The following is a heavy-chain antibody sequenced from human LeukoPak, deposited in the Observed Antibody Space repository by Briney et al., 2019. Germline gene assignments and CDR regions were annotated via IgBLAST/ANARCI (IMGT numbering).Heavy chain of an antibody. V-gene: IGHV3-30*04. Sequence: PGTSLRLSCPASGCTFTNYPMHWVRQAPGKGLEGVSRISYDGSKEKYADSVKDRFTISRDNSKNTLYLQMSSLRAEDTAIYSCAVIYGPGSDDAFDIWGQGTMVTVSS. CDR1: GCTFTNYP. CDR2: ISYDGSKE. D-gene: IGHD3-10*01. J-gene: IGHJ3*02. CDR3: AVIYGPGSDDAFDI.